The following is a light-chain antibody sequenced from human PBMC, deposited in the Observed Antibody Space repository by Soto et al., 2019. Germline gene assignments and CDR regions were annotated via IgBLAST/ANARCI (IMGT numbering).Light chain of an antibody. J-gene: IGKJ1*01. V-gene: IGKV3-20*01. CDR2: GAS. CDR3: QQYGSSPGT. Sequence: EIVLTQSPGALSLSPGERATLSCRASQSVSRSYLAWYQQKPGQSPRLLIYGASSRATGIPDRFSGSGSGTDFTLTISRLEPEDFAVYFCQQYGSSPGTFGQGTKVEI. CDR1: QSVSRSY.